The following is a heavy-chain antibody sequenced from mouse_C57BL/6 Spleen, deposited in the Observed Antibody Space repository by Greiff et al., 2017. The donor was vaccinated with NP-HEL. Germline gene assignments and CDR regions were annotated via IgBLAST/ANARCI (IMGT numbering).Heavy chain of an antibody. Sequence: VQLQESGAELARPGASVKLSCKASGYTFTSYGISWVKQRTGQGLEWIGEIYPRSGNTYYNEKFKGKATLTADKSSSTAYMELRSLTSEDSAVYFCAREMGYGNYAFADWGKGTLVTVAA. CDR3: AREMGYGNYAFAD. J-gene: IGHJ3*01. CDR2: IYPRSGNT. D-gene: IGHD2-10*02. V-gene: IGHV1-81*01. CDR1: GYTFTSYG.